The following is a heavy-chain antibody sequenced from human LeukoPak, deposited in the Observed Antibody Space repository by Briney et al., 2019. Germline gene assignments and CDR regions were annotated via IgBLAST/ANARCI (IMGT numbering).Heavy chain of an antibody. Sequence: PSETLSLTCTVSSDSIFTSNWWSWVRQPPGKGLEWIGQIFHSGSTNYNPSLKSRVTMSVDTSKNQFSLKLSSVTAADTAVYYCARGYREYPAGWYDSSGYYDYWGQGTLVTVSS. CDR1: SDSIFTSNW. J-gene: IGHJ4*02. CDR2: IFHSGST. CDR3: ARGYREYPAGWYDSSGYYDY. D-gene: IGHD3-22*01. V-gene: IGHV4-4*02.